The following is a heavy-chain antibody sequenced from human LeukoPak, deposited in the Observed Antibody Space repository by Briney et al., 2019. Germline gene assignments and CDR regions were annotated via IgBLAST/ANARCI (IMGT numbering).Heavy chain of an antibody. D-gene: IGHD3-22*01. CDR3: VRDTGCYYPNWFDP. CDR2: IRKTSYGGTA. J-gene: IGHJ5*02. Sequence: GGSLRLSCTGSGFTFGDYAINWVRQAPGKGLDWVGLIRKTSYGGTADYAASVKGRFIISRDDSKSMAYLQMNSLKTDDTALYSCVRDTGCYYPNWFDPWGQETLVTVSP. CDR1: GFTFGDYA. V-gene: IGHV3-49*04.